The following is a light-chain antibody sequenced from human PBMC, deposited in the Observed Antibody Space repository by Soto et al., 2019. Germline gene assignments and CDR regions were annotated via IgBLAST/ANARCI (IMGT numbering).Light chain of an antibody. CDR1: QSVATH. Sequence: EIVLTQSPATLSVSPGQRATLSCRASQSVATHLHWYQQKPGQAPRLLIYGASTRATGVPARFSGSGSGTEFPLTINSLQSEDFAVYFCQQSQHWYTFGQGTELEIK. CDR3: QQSQHWYT. CDR2: GAS. J-gene: IGKJ2*01. V-gene: IGKV3-15*01.